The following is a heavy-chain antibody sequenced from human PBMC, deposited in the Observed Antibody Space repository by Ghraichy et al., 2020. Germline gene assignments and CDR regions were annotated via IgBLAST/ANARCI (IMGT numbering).Heavy chain of an antibody. J-gene: IGHJ6*03. V-gene: IGHV4-34*01. CDR2: INHSGST. CDR1: GGSFSGYY. Sequence: SQTLSLTCAVYGGSFSGYYWSWIRQPPGKGLEWIGEINHSGSTNYNPSLKSRVTISVDTSKNQFSLKLSSVTAADTAVYYCASLRVSRYYYMDVWGKGTTVTVSS. CDR3: ASLRVSRYYYMDV.